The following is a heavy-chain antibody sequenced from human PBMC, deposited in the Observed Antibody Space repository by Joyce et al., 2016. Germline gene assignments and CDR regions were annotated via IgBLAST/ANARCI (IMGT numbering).Heavy chain of an antibody. D-gene: IGHD6-13*01. CDR3: ARGARAAAGTFDAFDI. V-gene: IGHV1-69*01. CDR1: GGTFSNYA. J-gene: IGHJ3*02. Sequence: QVQLVQSGAEVKKPGSSVKVSCKASGGTFSNYAISWVRQAPGQGLEWMGGIIPIFDTTNDAQKFQGRVTITADESTGTTYMELSRLRSQDTAVYYCARGARAAAGTFDAFDIWGQGTMVTVS. CDR2: IIPIFDTT.